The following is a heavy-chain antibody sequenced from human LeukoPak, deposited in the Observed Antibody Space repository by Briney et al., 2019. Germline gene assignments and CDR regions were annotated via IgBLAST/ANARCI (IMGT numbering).Heavy chain of an antibody. Sequence: GGSLRLSCEVSGFTFSSYWMNWGRQAPGKGLEWVSSISNSGGRTFYTDSVKGRFTISRDNSKITLYLQMNSLRAEDTAVYYCAKSYNGYESKPDYWGQGTLVTVSS. V-gene: IGHV3-23*01. J-gene: IGHJ4*02. CDR3: AKSYNGYESKPDY. CDR2: ISNSGGRT. CDR1: GFTFSSYW. D-gene: IGHD5-12*01.